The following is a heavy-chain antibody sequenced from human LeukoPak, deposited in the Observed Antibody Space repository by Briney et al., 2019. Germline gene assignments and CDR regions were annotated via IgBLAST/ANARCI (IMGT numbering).Heavy chain of an antibody. CDR1: GGSISSYY. D-gene: IGHD6-6*01. CDR3: ARGGASSRYFDF. Sequence: KSSETLSLTCTVSGGSISSYYWSWIRQPPGKGLEWIGYIYYSGSTNYDPSLKSRVTISVDTSKNQFSLKLSSVTAADTAVYYCARGGASSRYFDFWGQGTLVTVSS. J-gene: IGHJ4*02. V-gene: IGHV4-59*01. CDR2: IYYSGST.